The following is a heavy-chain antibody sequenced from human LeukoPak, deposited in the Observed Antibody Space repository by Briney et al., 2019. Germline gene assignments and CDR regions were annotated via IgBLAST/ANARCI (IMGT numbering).Heavy chain of an antibody. Sequence: SESLSLTCAVSGGSISGFDWSWIRQPPGQTLEWIGYIYSSGGTNYNPSLESRVTMSVDPSLNQFSLRLSSVTAADTALYYRAKFTYTTRPSDVWGTGTTVTASS. J-gene: IGHJ6*04. CDR3: AKFTYTTRPSDV. CDR2: IYSSGGT. CDR1: GGSISGFD. D-gene: IGHD3-16*01. V-gene: IGHV4-4*09.